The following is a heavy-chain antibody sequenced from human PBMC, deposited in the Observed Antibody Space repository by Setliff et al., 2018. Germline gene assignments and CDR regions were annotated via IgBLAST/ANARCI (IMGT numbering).Heavy chain of an antibody. J-gene: IGHJ4*02. Sequence: GASLKISCAASGFIFNAYWMTWVRQAPGKGLEWVANINGDGSETYYVDSVKGRFTISRDNAKNSLYLQMNSLRAEDTALYYCGRVYNPKRDHGDYLGENFDYWGQGTLVTVSS. V-gene: IGHV3-7*01. CDR3: GRVYNPKRDHGDYLGENFDY. CDR2: INGDGSET. D-gene: IGHD4-17*01. CDR1: GFIFNAYW.